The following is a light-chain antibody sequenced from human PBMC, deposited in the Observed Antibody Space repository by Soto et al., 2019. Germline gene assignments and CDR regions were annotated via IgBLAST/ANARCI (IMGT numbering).Light chain of an antibody. CDR1: QSVTSN. Sequence: EIVMTQSPATLSVSPGERATLSCRASQSVTSNLACYQQKPGQAPRLLIYGASTRATGIPARFSGSGSGTEVTLTISSLQSEDFAVYYCQQYNNWLWTFGQGTKVEIK. V-gene: IGKV3-15*01. CDR3: QQYNNWLWT. J-gene: IGKJ1*01. CDR2: GAS.